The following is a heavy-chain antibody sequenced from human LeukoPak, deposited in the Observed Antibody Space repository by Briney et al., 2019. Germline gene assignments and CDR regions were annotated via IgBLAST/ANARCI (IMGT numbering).Heavy chain of an antibody. J-gene: IGHJ4*02. Sequence: GSLRLSCAASGFTFSSYEMNLVRQAPGKGLEWVSYISSSGSTIYYADSVKGRFTISRDNAKNSLYLQMNSLRAEDTAVYYCARDGRKWLAPFDYWGQGTLVTVSS. V-gene: IGHV3-48*03. D-gene: IGHD6-19*01. CDR1: GFTFSSYE. CDR3: ARDGRKWLAPFDY. CDR2: ISSSGSTI.